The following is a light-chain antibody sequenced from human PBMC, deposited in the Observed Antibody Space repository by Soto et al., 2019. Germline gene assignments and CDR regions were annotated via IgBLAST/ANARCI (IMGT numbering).Light chain of an antibody. V-gene: IGLV2-18*02. Sequence: QSVLTQPPSVSGSPGQSVTISCSGTSSEVGSYNHVSWYQQAPGTAPKLMIYEVSNRPSGVPDRFSGSKSGNTASLTISGLQPEDEADYYCYSFTTSDTYVFGTGTKVTVL. CDR3: YSFTTSDTYV. CDR1: SSEVGSYNH. J-gene: IGLJ1*01. CDR2: EVS.